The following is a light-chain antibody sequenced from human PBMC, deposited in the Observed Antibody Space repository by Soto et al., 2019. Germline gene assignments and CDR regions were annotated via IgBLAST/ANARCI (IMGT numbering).Light chain of an antibody. CDR2: LNSDGSH. Sequence: QLVLTQSPSASASLGASVKLTCTLSSGHSSYAIAWHQQQPEKGPRYLIKLNSDGSHIKGDGIPDRFSGSSSGAERYLTISSLQSEDEADYYCQTWVTGFRVVGGGTKLTVL. CDR3: QTWVTGFRV. V-gene: IGLV4-69*01. J-gene: IGLJ2*01. CDR1: SGHSSYA.